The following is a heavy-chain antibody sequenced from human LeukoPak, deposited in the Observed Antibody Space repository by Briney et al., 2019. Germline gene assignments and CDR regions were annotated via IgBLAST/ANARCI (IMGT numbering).Heavy chain of an antibody. D-gene: IGHD3-10*01. CDR1: GYTFTSYD. V-gene: IGHV1-8*01. Sequence: ASVKVSCKASGYTFTSYDINWVRQATGQGLEWMGWMNPNSGNTGYAQKFQGRVTMTRNTFISTAYMELSSLRSEDTAVYYCARGEGYYGSGSYYLDAFDIWGQGTMVTVSS. CDR2: MNPNSGNT. J-gene: IGHJ3*02. CDR3: ARGEGYYGSGSYYLDAFDI.